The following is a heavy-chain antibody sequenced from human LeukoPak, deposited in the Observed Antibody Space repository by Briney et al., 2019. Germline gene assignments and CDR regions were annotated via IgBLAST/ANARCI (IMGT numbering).Heavy chain of an antibody. CDR3: ARVNDYYGSHFDY. CDR1: GFTVISNY. D-gene: IGHD3-22*01. V-gene: IGHV3-66*01. J-gene: IGHJ4*02. Sequence: PGGSLRLSYAASGFTVISNYMSWVRQAPGKGLEWVSVIYSGGSTNYADSVRGRFTISRDTSKNTLYLQMNSLRGEDTAVYYCARVNDYYGSHFDYWGQGTLVTVSS. CDR2: IYSGGST.